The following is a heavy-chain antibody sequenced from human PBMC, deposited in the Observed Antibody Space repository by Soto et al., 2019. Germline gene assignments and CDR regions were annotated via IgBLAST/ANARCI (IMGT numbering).Heavy chain of an antibody. Sequence: EASVKVSCKASGYSFTDYHIHWVRQAPGQGLEWLGRINPKSGGTSTAQKFQGWVTMTRDRSISTVYMELTRLRSDDTAVYFCARGHSTDCSNGVCSFFYNHEMDVWGQGXTVTVYS. CDR2: INPKSGGT. D-gene: IGHD2-8*01. CDR1: GYSFTDYH. CDR3: ARGHSTDCSNGVCSFFYNHEMDV. V-gene: IGHV1-2*04. J-gene: IGHJ6*02.